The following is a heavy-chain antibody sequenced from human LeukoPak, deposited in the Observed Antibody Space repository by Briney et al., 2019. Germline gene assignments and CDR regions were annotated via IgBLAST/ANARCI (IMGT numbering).Heavy chain of an antibody. CDR2: IYYSGST. CDR1: GGSISSSSYY. J-gene: IGHJ1*01. V-gene: IGHV4-39*07. Sequence: SETLSLTCTVSGGSISSSSYYWGWIRQPPGKGLEWIGSIYYSGSTYYNPSLKSRVTISVDTSKNQFSLKLSSVTAADTAVYYCARDYYDSSGYYQGYFQHWGQGTLVTVSS. CDR3: ARDYYDSSGYYQGYFQH. D-gene: IGHD3-22*01.